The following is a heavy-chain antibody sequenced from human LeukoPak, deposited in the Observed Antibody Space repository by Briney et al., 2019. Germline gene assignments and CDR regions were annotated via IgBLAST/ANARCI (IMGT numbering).Heavy chain of an antibody. Sequence: SETLSLTCAVYGGSFSGYYWSWIRQPPGKGLEWIGEINHSGSTNYNPSLKSRVTISVDTSKNQFSLKLSSVTAADTAVYYCARGWEVRGVLMHVWGKGTTVTVSS. V-gene: IGHV4-34*01. CDR2: INHSGST. CDR3: ARGWEVRGVLMHV. CDR1: GGSFSGYY. D-gene: IGHD3-10*01. J-gene: IGHJ6*04.